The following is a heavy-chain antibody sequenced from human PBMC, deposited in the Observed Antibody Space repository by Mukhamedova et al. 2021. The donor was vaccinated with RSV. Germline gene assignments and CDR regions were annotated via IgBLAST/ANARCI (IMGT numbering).Heavy chain of an antibody. J-gene: IGHJ5*02. D-gene: IGHD3-22*01. CDR2: INPNNGNA. Sequence: VRQATGQGLEWMGWINPNNGNAGYAPKFQGRVTMTRNTSASTVYMEMSSLRSEDTAIYYCARVDYYDSRGNWLDPWGQGTLVTGS. CDR3: ARVDYYDSRGNWLDP. V-gene: IGHV1-8*01.